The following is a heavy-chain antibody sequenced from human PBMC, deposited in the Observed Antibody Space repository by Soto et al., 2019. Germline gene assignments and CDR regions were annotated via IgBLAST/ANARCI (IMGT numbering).Heavy chain of an antibody. D-gene: IGHD2-8*01. J-gene: IGHJ6*03. CDR2: INHSGST. CDR3: ARGGGYSTNGVCYSLLLDYYMDV. Sequence: VQLQQWGAGLLKPSETLSLTCAVYGGSFSGYYWSWIRQPPGKGLEWIGEINHSGSTNYNPSLKTRVTVSANTSKNNFSLTLSSVTAADTAVYYCARGGGYSTNGVCYSLLLDYYMDVWGKGTTVTVSS. CDR1: GGSFSGYY. V-gene: IGHV4-34*01.